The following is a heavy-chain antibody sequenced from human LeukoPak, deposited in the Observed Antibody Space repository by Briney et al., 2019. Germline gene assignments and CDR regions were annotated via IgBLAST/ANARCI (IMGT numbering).Heavy chain of an antibody. D-gene: IGHD6-13*01. CDR1: GYSFASFW. Sequence: KAGESLKISCKGSGYSFASFWIGWVRQMPGKGLEWMGIIYPGDSDTRYSPSFQGQVTISADESISTTYVQWSSLKASDTAMYYCASIIVAAAGRGYYYYGMDVWGQGTTVTVSS. CDR2: IYPGDSDT. V-gene: IGHV5-51*01. J-gene: IGHJ6*02. CDR3: ASIIVAAAGRGYYYYGMDV.